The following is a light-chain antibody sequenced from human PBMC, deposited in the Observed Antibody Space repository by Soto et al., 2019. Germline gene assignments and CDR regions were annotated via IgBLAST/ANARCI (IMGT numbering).Light chain of an antibody. CDR2: AAS. CDR1: QGISSY. J-gene: IGKJ2*02. Sequence: AIRMTQSPSSLSASTGDRVTITCRASQGISSYLAWYQQKQGKAPKLLLYAASTLQSGVPSRFSSSGSGTDFSLTISCLQSEDFSTYYCRQYYSPLMCTFGQGTKLEIK. CDR3: RQYYSPLMCT. V-gene: IGKV1-8*01.